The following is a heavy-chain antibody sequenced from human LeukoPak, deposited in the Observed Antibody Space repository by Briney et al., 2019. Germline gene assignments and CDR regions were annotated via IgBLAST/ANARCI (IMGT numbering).Heavy chain of an antibody. CDR3: ARLEYYDSSGYYYAYFQH. V-gene: IGHV4-38-2*01. Sequence: ASXXLSLTCAVSGYSISSGYYWGWIRPPPGKGLEWIGSIYHSGSTYYNPSLKSRVTISVDTSKNQFSLKLSSVTAADTAVYYCARLEYYDSSGYYYAYFQHWGQGTLVTVSS. CDR1: GYSISSGYY. CDR2: IYHSGST. J-gene: IGHJ1*01. D-gene: IGHD3-22*01.